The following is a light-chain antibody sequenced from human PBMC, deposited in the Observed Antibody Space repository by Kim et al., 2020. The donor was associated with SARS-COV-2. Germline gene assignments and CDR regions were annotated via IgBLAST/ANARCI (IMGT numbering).Light chain of an antibody. Sequence: GQKVTSSCSGSSSNIENNYVSWYQQLPGTAPKLLIYDNNKRPSEIPDRFSGSKSGTSATLGITGLQTGDEADYYCGTWDSSLSAGVFGGGTQLTVL. J-gene: IGLJ3*02. CDR1: SSNIENNY. CDR3: GTWDSSLSAGV. CDR2: DNN. V-gene: IGLV1-51*01.